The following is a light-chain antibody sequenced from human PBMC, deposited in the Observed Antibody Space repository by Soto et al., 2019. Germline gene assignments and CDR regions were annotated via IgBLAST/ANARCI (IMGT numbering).Light chain of an antibody. V-gene: IGKV3-11*01. Sequence: EIVLTQSPGTLSLSPGERATLSCRASQSVSSYLAWYQQTPGQAPRLLIYDASNRATGIPARFSGSGSGTDFTLTISSLEPEDFAVYYCQQRSKWVTFGRGTKVDIK. CDR3: QQRSKWVT. J-gene: IGKJ4*01. CDR2: DAS. CDR1: QSVSSY.